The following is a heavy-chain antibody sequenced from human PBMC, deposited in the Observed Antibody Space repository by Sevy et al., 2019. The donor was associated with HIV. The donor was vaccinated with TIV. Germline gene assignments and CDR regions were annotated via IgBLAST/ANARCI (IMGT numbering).Heavy chain of an antibody. D-gene: IGHD3-22*01. Sequence: ASVKVSCSTSGYTFSVHYIYWVRQAAGQGLEWMGWINPNTGDTNFSPKFQGRVTMTRDSSINPAYMELGRLTSADTAVYFCARLRYSDPSGQYYGGGADYFDYWGQGTLVTVSS. CDR3: ARLRYSDPSGQYYGGGADYFDY. CDR2: INPNTGDT. J-gene: IGHJ4*02. CDR1: GYTFSVHY. V-gene: IGHV1-2*02.